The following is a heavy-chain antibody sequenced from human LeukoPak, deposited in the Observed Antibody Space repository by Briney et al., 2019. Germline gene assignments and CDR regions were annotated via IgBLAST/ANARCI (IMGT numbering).Heavy chain of an antibody. Sequence: PGGSLRLSCAASGFTFSSYAMHWVRQAPGKGLEYVSAISSNGGSTYYANSVKGRFTISRDNSKNTLYLQMGSLRAEDMAVYYCARGGMALQLSGPDYWGQGTLVTVSS. D-gene: IGHD5-24*01. J-gene: IGHJ4*02. CDR3: ARGGMALQLSGPDY. CDR1: GFTFSSYA. V-gene: IGHV3-64*01. CDR2: ISSNGGST.